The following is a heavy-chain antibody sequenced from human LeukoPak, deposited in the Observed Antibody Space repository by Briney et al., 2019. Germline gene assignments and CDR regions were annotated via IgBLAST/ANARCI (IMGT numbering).Heavy chain of an antibody. J-gene: IGHJ4*02. D-gene: IGHD6-13*01. Sequence: SVKVSCKASGGTFSSYAISWVRQAPGQGLEWMGGIIPIFGTANYAQKFQGRVTITADESTSTAYMELSSLRSDDTAVYYCARETPGIAPSWDYWGQGTLVTVSS. CDR1: GGTFSSYA. CDR3: ARETPGIAPSWDY. V-gene: IGHV1-69*13. CDR2: IIPIFGTA.